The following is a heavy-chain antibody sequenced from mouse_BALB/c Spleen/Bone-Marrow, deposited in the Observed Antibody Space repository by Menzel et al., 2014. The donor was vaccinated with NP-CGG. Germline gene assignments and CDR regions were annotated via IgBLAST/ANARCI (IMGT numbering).Heavy chain of an antibody. J-gene: IGHJ3*01. Sequence: EVQVVESGGGLVKSGGSLKLSCAASGFSFNNYGMSWVRQTPEKRLEWVATISGDGRYTFYPDSVKGRFTISRDNAKNNLYLQLSSLRSEDTALYYCARHAYYDQTEVSFVYWGQGTLVTVSA. CDR1: GFSFNNYG. CDR2: ISGDGRYT. CDR3: ARHAYYDQTEVSFVY. V-gene: IGHV5-9-2*01. D-gene: IGHD2-4*01.